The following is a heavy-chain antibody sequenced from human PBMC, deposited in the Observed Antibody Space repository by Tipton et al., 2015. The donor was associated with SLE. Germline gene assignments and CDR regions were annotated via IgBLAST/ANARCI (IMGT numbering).Heavy chain of an antibody. CDR3: ARSRDGYLSEFDY. J-gene: IGHJ4*02. Sequence: QVQLVQSGAEVKKPGSSVKVSCKASGGTFSSYAINWVRQATGQGLEWMGWMNPNSGNTGYAQKFQGRVTMTRNTSISTAYMELSSLRSEDTAVYYCARSRDGYLSEFDYWGQGTLVTVSS. V-gene: IGHV1-8*02. D-gene: IGHD5-24*01. CDR2: MNPNSGNT. CDR1: GGTFSSYA.